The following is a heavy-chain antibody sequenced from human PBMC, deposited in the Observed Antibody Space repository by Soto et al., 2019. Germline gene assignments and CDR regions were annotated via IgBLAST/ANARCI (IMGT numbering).Heavy chain of an antibody. CDR3: ETAARPNYYYGMDV. J-gene: IGHJ6*02. CDR1: GFTFSSYA. Sequence: EVQLLESGGGLVQPGGSLRLSCAASGFTFSSYAMSWVRQAPGKGLEWVSAISGSGGSTYYADSVKGRFTISRDNSKNTLYLQMNSLRAEDTAVYYCETAARPNYYYGMDVWGQGTTVTVSS. CDR2: ISGSGGST. V-gene: IGHV3-23*01. D-gene: IGHD6-6*01.